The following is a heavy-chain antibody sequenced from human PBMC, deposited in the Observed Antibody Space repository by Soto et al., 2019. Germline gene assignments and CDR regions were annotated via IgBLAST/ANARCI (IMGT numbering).Heavy chain of an antibody. J-gene: IGHJ4*01. CDR3: ARLPDFWSAAETRFDI. Sequence: QVHLVESGGELVKPGGSLRLSCVASGFTFSDSYMSWIRQAPGKGLEWVSYISGNDDTKYYVGSVRGRFTISRDNAKNSHYLKMNSLRAEDTAVYYWARLPDFWSAAETRFDIWGHGTLFTVSS. CDR2: ISGNDDTK. D-gene: IGHD3-3*01. V-gene: IGHV3-11*01. CDR1: GFTFSDSY.